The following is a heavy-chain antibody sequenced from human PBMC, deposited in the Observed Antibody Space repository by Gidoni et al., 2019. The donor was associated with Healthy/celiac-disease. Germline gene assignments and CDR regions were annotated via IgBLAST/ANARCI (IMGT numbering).Heavy chain of an antibody. CDR3: TTDEFGELLYGPSEGIPYYGMDV. V-gene: IGHV3-15*01. Sequence: LRLHCASSGFTFSTAWTRAGRQGPGKGLEWVGRIKSRTDGGTTDYAAPVKGRFTIPRDDSKNTLSMQMNSLKTEDTAVYYCTTDEFGELLYGPSEGIPYYGMDVWGQGTTVTVSS. CDR1: GFTFSTAW. D-gene: IGHD3-10*01. CDR2: IKSRTDGGTT. J-gene: IGHJ6*02.